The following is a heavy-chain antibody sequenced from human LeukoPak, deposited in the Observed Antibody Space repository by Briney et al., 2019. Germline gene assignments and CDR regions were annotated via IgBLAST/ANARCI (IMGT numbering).Heavy chain of an antibody. CDR3: ARDYTGYFP. J-gene: IGHJ5*02. Sequence: PGGSLRLSCAASGFTFSSFWMTWVRQAPGKGLEWVANIKEDGSQKYYVDSVKGRFTTSRDNAKNSLYLQMNSLRAEDTAVYYCARDYTGYFPWGQGTLVIVSS. V-gene: IGHV3-7*03. CDR2: IKEDGSQK. CDR1: GFTFSSFW. D-gene: IGHD3-9*01.